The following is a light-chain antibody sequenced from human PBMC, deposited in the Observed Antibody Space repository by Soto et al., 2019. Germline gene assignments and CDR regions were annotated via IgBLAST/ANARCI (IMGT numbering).Light chain of an antibody. J-gene: IGKJ1*01. CDR2: ATS. Sequence: EIVLTQSPGTLSLSPGERATLSCRASQSVSSSYLAWYQQKPGQPPRLVMYATSSRATGIPARFSGSGSGKDFTLTISRLEPEDVAVYYCQQYGSSSWTFGQGTKVDIK. V-gene: IGKV3-20*01. CDR1: QSVSSSY. CDR3: QQYGSSSWT.